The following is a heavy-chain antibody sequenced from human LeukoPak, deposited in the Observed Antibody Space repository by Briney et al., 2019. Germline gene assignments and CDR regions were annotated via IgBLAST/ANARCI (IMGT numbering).Heavy chain of an antibody. V-gene: IGHV3-23*01. J-gene: IGHJ4*02. CDR3: AKDHVGTITLRYFDS. CDR2: ITGRGDNT. D-gene: IGHD1-26*01. CDR1: GFIIGSSA. Sequence: GGSLRLSCAASGFIIGSSAMSWLRQAPGKGLQWVSTITGRGDNTYYADSLKGRFSISRDNSKDTLYLLMNSLSADDTATYYCAKDHVGTITLRYFDSWGQGTLVTVSS.